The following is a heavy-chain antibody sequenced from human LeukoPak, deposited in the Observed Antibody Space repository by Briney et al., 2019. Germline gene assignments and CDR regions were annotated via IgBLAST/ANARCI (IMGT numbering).Heavy chain of an antibody. CDR2: ISAYNGNT. CDR1: GYTFTSYG. V-gene: IGHV1-18*01. Sequence: GASVKVSCKASGYTFTSYGISWVRQAPGQGLEWMGWISAYNGNTNYAQKLQGRVTMTTDTSTSTAYMELRSLRSDDTAVYYCARDRRIQLWLSDSDYWGQGTLVTVSS. D-gene: IGHD5-18*01. CDR3: ARDRRIQLWLSDSDY. J-gene: IGHJ4*02.